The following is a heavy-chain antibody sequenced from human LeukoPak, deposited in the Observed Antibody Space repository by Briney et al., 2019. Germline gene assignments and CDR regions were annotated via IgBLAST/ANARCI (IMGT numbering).Heavy chain of an antibody. Sequence: ASERVSCKASGYTFSSYDINWVRQATGQGLEWMGWMNPNSGNTGYAQKFQGRVTMTRNTSISTAYMELSSLRSEDTAVYYCARSPPRGYSYGFDYWGQGTLVTVSS. J-gene: IGHJ4*02. CDR1: GYTFSSYD. CDR2: MNPNSGNT. CDR3: ARSPPRGYSYGFDY. V-gene: IGHV1-8*01. D-gene: IGHD5-18*01.